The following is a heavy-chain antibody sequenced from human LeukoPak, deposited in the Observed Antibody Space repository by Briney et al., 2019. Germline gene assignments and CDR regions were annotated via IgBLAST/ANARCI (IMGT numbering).Heavy chain of an antibody. CDR2: ISGSGDKT. CDR1: GFTFSNYA. D-gene: IGHD3-16*01. CDR3: ARGAYPDY. V-gene: IGHV3-23*01. Sequence: GGSLRLSCAASGFTFSNYAMSWVRQAPGKGLEWVSDISGSGDKTYNADSVKGRFTISRDNSKSTLYLQMNSLRAEDTAVYYCARGAYPDYWGQGTLVTVSS. J-gene: IGHJ4*02.